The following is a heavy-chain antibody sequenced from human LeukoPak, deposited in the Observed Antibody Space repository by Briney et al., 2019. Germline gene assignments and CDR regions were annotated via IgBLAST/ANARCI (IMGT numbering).Heavy chain of an antibody. D-gene: IGHD3-22*01. CDR2: ISWDGGST. CDR3: ARGKREYYYDSSGYYYKY. CDR1: GFTFDDYA. J-gene: IGHJ4*02. Sequence: PGGSLRLSCAASGFTFDDYAMHWVRQAPGKGLEWVSLISWDGGSTYYADSVKGRFTISRDNAKNSLYLQMNSLRAEDTALYYCARGKREYYYDSSGYYYKYWGQGTLVTVSS. V-gene: IGHV3-43D*03.